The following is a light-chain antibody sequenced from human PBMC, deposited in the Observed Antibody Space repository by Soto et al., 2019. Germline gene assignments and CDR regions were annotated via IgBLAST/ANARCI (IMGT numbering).Light chain of an antibody. V-gene: IGKV3-20*01. CDR2: GAS. CDR1: QSVSSSY. Sequence: EIVLTQSPGTLSLSPGERATLSCRASQSVSSSYLAWYQQKPGQAPRLLIYGASIRATGIPDRFSGSGSGTDFTLTISRLEPEDFAVYYWQQYCSSPYTFGQETKLEIK. J-gene: IGKJ2*01. CDR3: QQYCSSPYT.